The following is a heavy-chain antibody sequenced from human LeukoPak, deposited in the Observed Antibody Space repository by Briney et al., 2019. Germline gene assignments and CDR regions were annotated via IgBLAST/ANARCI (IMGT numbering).Heavy chain of an antibody. Sequence: ASVKASCKASGYTFTSYGISWVRQAPGQGLEWMGWISAYNGNTNYAQKLQGRVTMTTDTSTSTAYMELRSLRSDDTAVYYCARGHSHTYYGSGSLCDYWGQGTLVTVSS. CDR2: ISAYNGNT. J-gene: IGHJ4*02. CDR3: ARGHSHTYYGSGSLCDY. D-gene: IGHD3-10*01. V-gene: IGHV1-18*01. CDR1: GYTFTSYG.